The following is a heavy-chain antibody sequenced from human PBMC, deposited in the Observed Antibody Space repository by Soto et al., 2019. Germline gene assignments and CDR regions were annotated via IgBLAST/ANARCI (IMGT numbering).Heavy chain of an antibody. J-gene: IGHJ6*02. CDR2: IDGSGYDT. Sequence: GGSLRLSCAASGFTFSSHAMGWLRQAPGTGPEWVAFIDGSGYDTSYADSVKGRFTISRDNSENSLYLHMNSLRAEDTAVYYCARGKQRLPYYYYYYGMDVWGQGTTVTVSS. V-gene: IGHV3-23*01. CDR1: GFTFSSHA. CDR3: ARGKQRLPYYYYYYGMDV.